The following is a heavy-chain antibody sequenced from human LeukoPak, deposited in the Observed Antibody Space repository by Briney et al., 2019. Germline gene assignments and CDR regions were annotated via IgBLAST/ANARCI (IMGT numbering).Heavy chain of an antibody. V-gene: IGHV1-69*05. CDR3: ARGNQESSGYNYYYYYMDV. CDR1: GGTFSSYA. CDR2: IIPIFGTA. D-gene: IGHD3-22*01. J-gene: IGHJ6*03. Sequence: SVKVSCKASGGTFSSYAISWVRQAPGQGLEWMGGIIPIFGTANYAQKFQGRVTITTDESTSTAYMELSSLRSEDTAVYYCARGNQESSGYNYYYYYMDVWGKGTTVTVSS.